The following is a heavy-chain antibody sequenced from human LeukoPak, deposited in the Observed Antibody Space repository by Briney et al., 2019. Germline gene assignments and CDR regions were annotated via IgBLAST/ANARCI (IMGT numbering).Heavy chain of an antibody. CDR2: IYYSGNT. CDR1: GGSVSSGDYY. CDR3: ASYPTPPSGDFPDY. V-gene: IGHV4-61*08. J-gene: IGHJ4*02. Sequence: SETLSLTCTVSGGSVSSGDYYWSWIRQPPGKRLQWIGFIYYSGNTNYNPSLQSRVTISVDTSKNQFSLKLSSVTAADTAIYYCASYPTPPSGDFPDYWGQGTLVTVSS. D-gene: IGHD7-27*01.